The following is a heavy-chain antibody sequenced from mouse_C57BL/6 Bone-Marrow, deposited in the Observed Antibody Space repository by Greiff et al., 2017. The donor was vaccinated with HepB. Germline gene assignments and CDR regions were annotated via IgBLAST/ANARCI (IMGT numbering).Heavy chain of an antibody. V-gene: IGHV5-4*03. D-gene: IGHD1-1*01. J-gene: IGHJ2*01. Sequence: EVKLVESGGGLVKPGGSLKLSCAASGFTFSSYAMSWVRQTPEKRLEWVATISDGCSYTYYHDNVKGRFTIARDNAKNNLYLHMSHLKSEDTAMYYCARDCSGPHDYWGQGTTLTVSS. CDR3: ARDCSGPHDY. CDR1: GFTFSSYA. CDR2: ISDGCSYT.